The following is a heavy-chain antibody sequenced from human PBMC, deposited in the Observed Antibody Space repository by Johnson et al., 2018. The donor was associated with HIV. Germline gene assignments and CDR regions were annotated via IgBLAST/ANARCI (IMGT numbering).Heavy chain of an antibody. CDR1: GFTFSSYW. Sequence: VQLVESGGGLVQPGGSLRLSCAASGFTFSSYWMSWVRQAPGKGLEWVANIKQDGSEKYYVDSVKGRFTISRDNAKNSLYLQMNSMRAEDTAIYYCAKVDDLATMIVGEALDIWGQGTMVTVSP. V-gene: IGHV3-7*05. CDR3: AKVDDLATMIVGEALDI. D-gene: IGHD5-12*01. CDR2: IKQDGSEK. J-gene: IGHJ3*02.